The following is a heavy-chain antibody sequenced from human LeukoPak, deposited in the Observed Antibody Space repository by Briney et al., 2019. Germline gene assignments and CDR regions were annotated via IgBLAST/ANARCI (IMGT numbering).Heavy chain of an antibody. J-gene: IGHJ4*02. V-gene: IGHV4-59*07. CDR1: GGSISRYY. CDR2: MYYNGST. Sequence: SDTLSLTCTVSGGSISRYYWNWVRQPPGKGLEWIGYMYYNGSTNYNPSLKSRVTISIDTSKNQFSLKLSSVTAAETAVYYCARGFSSWPYYFDYWGQGTLVTVSS. D-gene: IGHD6-13*01. CDR3: ARGFSSWPYYFDY.